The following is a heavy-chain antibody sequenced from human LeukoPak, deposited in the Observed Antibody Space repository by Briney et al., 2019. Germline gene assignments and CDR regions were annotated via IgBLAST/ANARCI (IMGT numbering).Heavy chain of an antibody. CDR1: GGTFSSYA. D-gene: IGHD3-9*01. CDR3: ARETAPWYDILTKLGVYYMDV. Sequence: SSVKVSCKASGGTFSSYAISWVRQAPGQGLEWMGGIIPIFGTANYAQKFQGRVTITADKSTSTAYMELSSLRSEDTAVYYCARETAPWYDILTKLGVYYMDVWGKGTTVTVSS. V-gene: IGHV1-69*06. J-gene: IGHJ6*03. CDR2: IIPIFGTA.